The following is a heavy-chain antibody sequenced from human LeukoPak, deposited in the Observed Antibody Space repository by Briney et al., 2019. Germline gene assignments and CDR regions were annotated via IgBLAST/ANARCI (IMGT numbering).Heavy chain of an antibody. D-gene: IGHD5-24*01. Sequence: SETLSLTCTVSGGSISSYYWSWIRQPPGXGLEWIGYIYYSGSTNYNPSLKSRVTISVDTSKNQFFLKLSSVTAADTAVYYCARRSRMTTIDAFDIWGQGTMVTVSS. J-gene: IGHJ3*02. V-gene: IGHV4-59*08. CDR1: GGSISSYY. CDR3: ARRSRMTTIDAFDI. CDR2: IYYSGST.